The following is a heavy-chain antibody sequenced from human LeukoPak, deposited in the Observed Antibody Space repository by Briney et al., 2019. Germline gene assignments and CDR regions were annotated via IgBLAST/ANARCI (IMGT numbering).Heavy chain of an antibody. CDR2: ISYSGGT. CDR1: VASTGSYY. CDR3: ARGSYSSSWYWFDP. Sequence: ETLSLTGTVSVASTGSYYWSGIRHPPRQGLEWSGFISYSGGTTSTPSLTRRVTISEDTSQTQTSLQRNSVTPPPTALYSCARGSYSSSWYWFDPWGEGTLVTVSS. V-gene: IGHV4-59*01. J-gene: IGHJ5*02. D-gene: IGHD6-13*01.